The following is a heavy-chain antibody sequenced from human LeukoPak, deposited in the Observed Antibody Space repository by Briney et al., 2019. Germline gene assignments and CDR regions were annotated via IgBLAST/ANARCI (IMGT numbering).Heavy chain of an antibody. V-gene: IGHV1-46*01. J-gene: IGHJ6*03. CDR2: INPSGGST. CDR1: GYTFTSYY. D-gene: IGHD6-13*01. CDR3: ATLTYSSSPGTSYYYYYMDV. Sequence: ASVKVSCKASGYTFTSYYMHWVRQAPGQGLEWMGIINPSGGSTSYAQKFQGRVTMTRDMSTSTVYMELSSLRSEDTAVYYCATLTYSSSPGTSYYYYYMDVWGKGTTVTVSS.